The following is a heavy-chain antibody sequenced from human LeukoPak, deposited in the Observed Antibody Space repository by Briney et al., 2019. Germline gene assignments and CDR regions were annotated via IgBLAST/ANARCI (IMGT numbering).Heavy chain of an antibody. CDR3: AKNRLYCSSTSCHSWFDP. J-gene: IGHJ5*02. Sequence: GGSLRLSCAASGFTFSSYAMSWVRQAPGKGLEWVSLISGSGGSTYYADSVKGRFTISRDNSKNTLFLQMNSLRAEDTAVYYCAKNRLYCSSTSCHSWFDPWGQGTLVTVSS. CDR2: ISGSGGST. V-gene: IGHV3-23*01. D-gene: IGHD2-2*02. CDR1: GFTFSSYA.